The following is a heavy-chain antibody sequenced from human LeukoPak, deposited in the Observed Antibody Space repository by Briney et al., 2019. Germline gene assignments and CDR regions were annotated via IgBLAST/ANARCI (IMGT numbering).Heavy chain of an antibody. V-gene: IGHV1-18*01. CDR3: ARVQGDEIFGVVKWYNDY. J-gene: IGHJ4*02. D-gene: IGHD3-3*01. Sequence: ASVKVSCEASGYTFTSYGISWVRQAPGQGLEWMGWISAYNGNTNYAQKLQGRVTMTTDTSTSTAYMELRSLRSDDTAVYYCARVQGDEIFGVVKWYNDYWGQGTLVAVSS. CDR1: GYTFTSYG. CDR2: ISAYNGNT.